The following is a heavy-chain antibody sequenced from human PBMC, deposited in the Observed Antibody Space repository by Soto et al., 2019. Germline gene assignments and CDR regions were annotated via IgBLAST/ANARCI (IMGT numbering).Heavy chain of an antibody. V-gene: IGHV3-30*18. CDR2: ISYDGSNK. CDR1: RFTFSSYG. J-gene: IGHJ6*02. D-gene: IGHD6-13*01. Sequence: QVQLVESGGGVVQPGRSLRLSCAASRFTFSSYGIHWVRQAPGKGLEWVAVISYDGSNKYYADSVKGRFTISRDNYKNTLYLHMDSLRAEASAVYYCAKASSSWDGYYYYGMDVWGPGTTVTVSS. CDR3: AKASSSWDGYYYYGMDV.